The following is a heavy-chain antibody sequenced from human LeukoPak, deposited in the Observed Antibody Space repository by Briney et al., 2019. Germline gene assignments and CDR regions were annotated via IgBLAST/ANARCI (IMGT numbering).Heavy chain of an antibody. V-gene: IGHV4-30-4*08. CDR2: IYYSGST. D-gene: IGHD2-21*01. Sequence: SETLSLTCTVSGGSISSGDYYWSWIRQPPGKGLEWIGYIYYSGSTYYNPSLKSRVTISVDTSKNQFSLKLSSVTAADTAVYYCARGLNYGGGGYYFDSWGPGTLVTVSS. J-gene: IGHJ4*02. CDR1: GGSISSGDYY. CDR3: ARGLNYGGGGYYFDS.